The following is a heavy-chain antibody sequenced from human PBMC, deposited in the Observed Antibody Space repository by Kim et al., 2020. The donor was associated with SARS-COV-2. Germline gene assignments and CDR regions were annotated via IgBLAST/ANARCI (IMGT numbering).Heavy chain of an antibody. Sequence: GGSLRLSCAASGFTFSSYGMHWVRQAPGKGLEWVAVIWYDGSNKYYADSVKGRFTISRDNSKNTLYLQMNSLRAEDTAVYYCARDLDIAAAGTFDYWGQGTLVTVSS. V-gene: IGHV3-33*01. CDR2: IWYDGSNK. CDR1: GFTFSSYG. D-gene: IGHD6-13*01. CDR3: ARDLDIAAAGTFDY. J-gene: IGHJ4*02.